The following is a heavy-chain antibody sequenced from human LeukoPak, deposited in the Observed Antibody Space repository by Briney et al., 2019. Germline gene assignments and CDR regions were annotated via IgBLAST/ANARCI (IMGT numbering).Heavy chain of an antibody. V-gene: IGHV1-2*02. D-gene: IGHD6-19*01. CDR2: INPNSGGT. Sequence: GASVTVSCKASGYTFTDYYIHWVRQAPGQGLEWMGWINPNSGGTNYAQKFQGRVTMTKDTSISTAYMELSRLRSDDTAVYFCARAIAVVDYWGQGTLVTVSS. CDR3: ARAIAVVDY. CDR1: GYTFTDYY. J-gene: IGHJ4*02.